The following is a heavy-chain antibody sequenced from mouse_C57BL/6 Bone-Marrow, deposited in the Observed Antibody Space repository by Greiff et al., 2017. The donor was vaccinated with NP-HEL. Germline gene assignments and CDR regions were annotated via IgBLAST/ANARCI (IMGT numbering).Heavy chain of an antibody. CDR1: GFTFSDYG. J-gene: IGHJ1*03. CDR3: ATVLLRYFDV. D-gene: IGHD1-1*01. CDR2: ISSGSSTI. Sequence: DVMLVESGGGLVKPGGSLKLSCAASGFTFSDYGMHWVRQAPEKGLEWVAYISSGSSTIYYADTVKGRFTISRDNAKNTLFLQMTSLRSEDTAMYYCATVLLRYFDVWGTGTTVTVSS. V-gene: IGHV5-17*01.